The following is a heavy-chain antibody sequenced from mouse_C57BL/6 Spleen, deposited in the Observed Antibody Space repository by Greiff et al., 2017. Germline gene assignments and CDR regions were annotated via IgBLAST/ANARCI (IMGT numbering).Heavy chain of an antibody. CDR3: ARDQLFDY. Sequence: EVHLVESGPGLVKPSQSLSLTCSVTGYSITSGYYWNWIRQFPGNKLEWMGYISYDGSNNYNPSLKNRISITRDTSKNQFFLKLNSVTTEDTATYYCARDQLFDYWGQGTTLTVSS. J-gene: IGHJ2*01. D-gene: IGHD1-3*01. CDR2: ISYDGSN. CDR1: GYSITSGYY. V-gene: IGHV3-6*01.